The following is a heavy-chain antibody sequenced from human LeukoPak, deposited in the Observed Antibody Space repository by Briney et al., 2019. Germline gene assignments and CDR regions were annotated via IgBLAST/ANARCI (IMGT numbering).Heavy chain of an antibody. Sequence: GASVKVSCKTSGYTFNRYGVAWVRQAPGQGLEWVGWISGSNGNTNYAQKLQGRVTMTTDTATSTAYMELRSLTSDDTAMYYCARAGRGTYYYFDYWGQGTLVTVSS. D-gene: IGHD1-26*01. V-gene: IGHV1-18*01. J-gene: IGHJ4*02. CDR1: GYTFNRYG. CDR2: ISGSNGNT. CDR3: ARAGRGTYYYFDY.